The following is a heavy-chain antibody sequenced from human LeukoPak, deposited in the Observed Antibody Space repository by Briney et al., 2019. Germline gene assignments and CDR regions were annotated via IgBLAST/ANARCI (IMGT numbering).Heavy chain of an antibody. CDR2: IYPGDSDA. V-gene: IGHV5-51*01. J-gene: IGHJ6*02. Sequence: GESLKSSCKGSGYNFTNYWIAWVRQMPAKGLEWMGIIYPGDSDATYSPSFQGHVTISADKSISTAYMQWSSLRASDTAMYYCARLQLAGGGSGSPSRTDYGMDVWGQGTTVTVSS. CDR3: ARLQLAGGGSGSPSRTDYGMDV. CDR1: GYNFTNYW. D-gene: IGHD3-10*01.